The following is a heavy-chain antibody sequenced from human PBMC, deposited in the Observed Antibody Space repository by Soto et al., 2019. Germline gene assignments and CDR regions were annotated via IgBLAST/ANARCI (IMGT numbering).Heavy chain of an antibody. J-gene: IGHJ4*02. Sequence: GGSLRLSCAASGFSLSPYWMHWVRQVPGRGLEWVARLSSDGFGAAYADSVKGRFFISRDIARNTLSLQMNSLRADNTAVYYCARDLGGPDYWGRGTSVTV. CDR2: LSSDGFGA. CDR3: ARDLGGPDY. D-gene: IGHD3-16*01. CDR1: GFSLSPYW. V-gene: IGHV3-74*03.